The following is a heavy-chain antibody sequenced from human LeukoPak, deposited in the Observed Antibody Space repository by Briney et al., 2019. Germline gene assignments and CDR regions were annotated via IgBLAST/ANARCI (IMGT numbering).Heavy chain of an antibody. CDR1: GFTFGNSW. V-gene: IGHV3-74*01. D-gene: IGHD1-14*01. Sequence: GGSLRLSCAASGFTFGNSWVHWVRQAPGKGLVWVSLINADGSTTTYADSVKGRFTISRDNASNTVSLQMNSLTIEDTAVYYCVVVVEPPDSDGFDVWGQGTMITVSS. CDR3: VVVVEPPDSDGFDV. J-gene: IGHJ3*01. CDR2: INADGSTT.